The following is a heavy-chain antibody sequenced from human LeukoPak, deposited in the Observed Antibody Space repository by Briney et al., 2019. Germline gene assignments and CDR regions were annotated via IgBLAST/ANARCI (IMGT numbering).Heavy chain of an antibody. CDR1: GYTFTGYY. D-gene: IGHD6-6*01. CDR3: ARGRPSYSSSSIIFYFDY. J-gene: IGHJ4*02. V-gene: IGHV1-2*02. CDR2: INPNSGGT. Sequence: ASVKVSCKASGYTFTGYYMHWVRQAPGQGLEWMGWINPNSGGTNYAQKFQGRVTMTRDTSISTAYMELSRLRSDDTAVYYCARGRPSYSSSSIIFYFDYWGQGTLVTVSS.